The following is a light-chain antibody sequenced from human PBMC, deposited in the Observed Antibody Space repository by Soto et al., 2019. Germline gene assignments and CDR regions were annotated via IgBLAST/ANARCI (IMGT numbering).Light chain of an antibody. CDR1: QSISSF. CDR2: AAS. Sequence: DFQMTQSPSTLSASVGDRVTITCRASQSISSFLNWYQQEPGKAPKLLIYAASSLQSGVPSRFSGSGSETDFTLTISSLQPEDFATYSCQQSYTTTWTFGQGTKVDIK. CDR3: QQSYTTTWT. J-gene: IGKJ1*01. V-gene: IGKV1-39*01.